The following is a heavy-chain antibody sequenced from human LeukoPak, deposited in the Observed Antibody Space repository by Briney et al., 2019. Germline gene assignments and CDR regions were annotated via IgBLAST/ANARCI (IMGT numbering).Heavy chain of an antibody. J-gene: IGHJ4*02. V-gene: IGHV3-23*01. CDR2: ISGSTINT. D-gene: IGHD2-8*02. Sequence: GGSLRLSCAASGFTFSSYAMGWVRQAPGKGLEWVSAISGSTINTYYADSVKGRFTISRDNSKNTLYLQMNSLGAVDTALYYCATTASRVVSGGFDYWGQGTLVTVSS. CDR1: GFTFSSYA. CDR3: ATTASRVVSGGFDY.